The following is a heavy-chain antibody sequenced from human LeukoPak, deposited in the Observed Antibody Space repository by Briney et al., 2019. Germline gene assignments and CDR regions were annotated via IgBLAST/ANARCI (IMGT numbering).Heavy chain of an antibody. CDR2: INPSGGST. CDR3: ARGVRDNGSVFSYPPGPPTFDN. D-gene: IGHD3-22*01. CDR1: GYTFTSYY. Sequence: ASVKVSCKASGYTFTSYYMHWVRQAPGQGLEWMGIINPSGGSTSYAQKFQGRVTMTRDTSTSTVYMELSSLRSEDTAVYYCARGVRDNGSVFSYPPGPPTFDNWAREPRVTVPS. V-gene: IGHV1-46*01. J-gene: IGHJ4*02.